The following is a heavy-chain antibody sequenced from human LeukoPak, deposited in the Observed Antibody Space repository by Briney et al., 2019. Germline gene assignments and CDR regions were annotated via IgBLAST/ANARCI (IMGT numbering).Heavy chain of an antibody. CDR1: GFTFSNHD. V-gene: IGHV3-48*03. CDR2: IISSGSST. D-gene: IGHD1-1*01. CDR3: AREGVGTRRFLGYYYYMDV. J-gene: IGHJ6*03. Sequence: PGGSLRLSCAASGFTFSNHDMNWVRQAPGKGLEWVSYIISSGSSTYYADSVKGRFTISRDNAKNSLYLQMNSLRAEDTALYYCAREGVGTRRFLGYYYYMDVWGKGTTVTVSS.